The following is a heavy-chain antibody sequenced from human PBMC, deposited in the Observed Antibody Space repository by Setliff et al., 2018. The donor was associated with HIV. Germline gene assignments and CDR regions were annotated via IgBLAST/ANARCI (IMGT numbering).Heavy chain of an antibody. CDR2: IDPDRGEA. V-gene: IGHV1-69-2*01. D-gene: IGHD2-21*01. CDR3: ARGHLDRDYWEDIVGNWFAP. Sequence: ASVKVSCKVSGYTFPDYYVQWVRQAPGKGLEWMGLIDPDRGEAVYAEKFQGRVTITADRSKDIAYMKLSSLRSEDTAMYYCARGHLDRDYWEDIVGNWFAPWGQGTLVTVSS. CDR1: GYTFPDYY. J-gene: IGHJ5*02.